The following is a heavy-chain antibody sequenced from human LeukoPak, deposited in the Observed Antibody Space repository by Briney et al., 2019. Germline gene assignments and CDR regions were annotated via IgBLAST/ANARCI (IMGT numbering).Heavy chain of an antibody. V-gene: IGHV1-2*02. Sequence: GASVKVSCEASGYTFTGYYMHWVRQAPGQGLEWMGWINPNSGGTNYAQKFQGRVTMTRDTSISTAYMELSGLRSDDTAVYYCARVIAVAQGDWFDPWGQGTLVTVSS. J-gene: IGHJ5*02. CDR3: ARVIAVAQGDWFDP. D-gene: IGHD6-19*01. CDR1: GYTFTGYY. CDR2: INPNSGGT.